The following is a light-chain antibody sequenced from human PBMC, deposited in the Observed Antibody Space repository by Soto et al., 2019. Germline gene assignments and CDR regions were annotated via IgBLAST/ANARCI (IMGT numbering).Light chain of an antibody. CDR3: QQYNIWPQT. Sequence: EIVLTQSPGTLSLSAVEGATLSCMASQRVGSNYLAWYQQKPGQAPRLLIYGASTRATGIPARFSGSGSGTEFTLTISSLQSEDFAVYFCQQYNIWPQTFGQGTKVDIK. J-gene: IGKJ1*01. V-gene: IGKV3-15*01. CDR2: GAS. CDR1: QRVGSN.